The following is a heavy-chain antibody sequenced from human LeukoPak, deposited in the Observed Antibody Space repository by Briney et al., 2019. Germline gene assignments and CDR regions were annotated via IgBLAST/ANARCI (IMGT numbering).Heavy chain of an antibody. D-gene: IGHD2-2*01. J-gene: IGHJ6*02. V-gene: IGHV4-31*03. CDR3: AREVTSSTSSGNYYGMDV. Sequence: SETLSLTCTVSGGSISSGGYYWSWIRQHPGKGLEWIGYIYYSGSTYYNPSLKSRVTISVDTSKNQFSLKLSSVTAADTAVYHCAREVTSSTSSGNYYGMDVWGQGTKVTVSS. CDR1: GGSISSGGYY. CDR2: IYYSGST.